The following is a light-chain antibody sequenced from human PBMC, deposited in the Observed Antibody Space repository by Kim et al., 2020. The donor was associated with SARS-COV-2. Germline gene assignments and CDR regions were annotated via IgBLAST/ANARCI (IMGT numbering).Light chain of an antibody. CDR1: QSVGRN. Sequence: VSPGEKAPLSCRASQSVGRNVVWYQQKSGQAPRLLIFDASIKVTGVPDRFSGSGSGTEFTLTISRLQSEDFAVYFCQQYNYRPRTFGQGTKVDIK. V-gene: IGKV3-15*01. J-gene: IGKJ1*01. CDR3: QQYNYRPRT. CDR2: DAS.